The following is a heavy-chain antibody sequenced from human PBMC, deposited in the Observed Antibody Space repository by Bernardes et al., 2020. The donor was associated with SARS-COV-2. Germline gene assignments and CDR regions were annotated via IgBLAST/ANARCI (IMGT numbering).Heavy chain of an antibody. CDR3: ARVSSSSWPNFDY. D-gene: IGHD6-13*01. CDR2: IGIGGDT. Sequence: GGSLRLSCAASGLTFSIYDMHWVRQATGQGLEWVSAIGIGGDTYYLGSVKGRFTISRENAKNSLYLQMNSLRAEDTAVYYCARVSSSSWPNFDYWGQGTLVTVSS. V-gene: IGHV3-13*01. J-gene: IGHJ4*02. CDR1: GLTFSIYD.